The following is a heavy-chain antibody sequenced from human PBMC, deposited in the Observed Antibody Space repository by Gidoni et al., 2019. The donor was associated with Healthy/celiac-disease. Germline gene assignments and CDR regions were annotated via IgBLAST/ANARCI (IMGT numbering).Heavy chain of an antibody. Sequence: EVQLVESGGGLVQPGGSLRLSCAASGFTFSSYAMHWVRQAPGKGLEYVSAISSNGGSTYYANSVKGRFTISRDNSKNTLYLQMGSLRAEDMAVYYCARDQREYYDFWSGYYSGSWFDPWGQGTLVTVSS. CDR2: ISSNGGST. D-gene: IGHD3-3*01. J-gene: IGHJ5*02. V-gene: IGHV3-64*01. CDR1: GFTFSSYA. CDR3: ARDQREYYDFWSGYYSGSWFDP.